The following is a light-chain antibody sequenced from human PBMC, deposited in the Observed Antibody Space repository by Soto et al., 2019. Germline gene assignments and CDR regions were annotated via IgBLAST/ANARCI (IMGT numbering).Light chain of an antibody. CDR2: GAS. CDR1: QSVSSN. CDR3: QQYNSYSQT. Sequence: EIVLTQSPATLSVSPGDRATLSCRASQSVSSNLAWYQQKPGQAPRLLIYGASSRATGIPDRFSGSGSGTEFTLTISSLQPEDFATYYCQQYNSYSQTFGQGTKGDIK. V-gene: IGKV3D-15*01. J-gene: IGKJ1*01.